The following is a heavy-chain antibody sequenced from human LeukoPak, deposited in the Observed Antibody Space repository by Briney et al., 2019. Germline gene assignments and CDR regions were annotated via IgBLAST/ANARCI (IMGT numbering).Heavy chain of an antibody. V-gene: IGHV1-18*01. D-gene: IGHD1-26*01. CDR1: GYTFIRYG. Sequence: GASVKVSCKASGYTFIRYGISWVRQASGQGLEWMGWISAYSGNTNYAQNFQDRVTMTTDTSTNTAYMEVRGLTSDDTAVYYCARDTSYSGSYHDLWGQGTLVTVSS. J-gene: IGHJ4*02. CDR3: ARDTSYSGSYHDL. CDR2: ISAYSGNT.